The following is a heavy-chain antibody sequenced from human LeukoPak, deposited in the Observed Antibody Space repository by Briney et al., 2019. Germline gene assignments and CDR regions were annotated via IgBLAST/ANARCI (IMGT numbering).Heavy chain of an antibody. D-gene: IGHD6-19*01. J-gene: IGHJ4*02. V-gene: IGHV3-21*01. CDR3: ARDPVSGWRGVARDY. CDR2: ISSSSSYI. CDR1: GLTFSSYS. Sequence: GGSLRLSCAASGLTFSSYSMNWVRQAPGKGLEWVSSISSSSSYIYYADSVKGRFTISRDNAKNSLYLQMNSLRAEDTAVYYCARDPVSGWRGVARDYWGQGTLVTVSS.